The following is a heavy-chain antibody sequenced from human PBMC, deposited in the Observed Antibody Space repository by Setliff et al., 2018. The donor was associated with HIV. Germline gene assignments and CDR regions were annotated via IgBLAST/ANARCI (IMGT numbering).Heavy chain of an antibody. CDR2: IDPNSGGT. CDR1: GYSFTGHY. V-gene: IGHV1-2*06. CDR3: ASPFGASDSGGDEYEAFAT. D-gene: IGHD2-21*01. J-gene: IGHJ3*02. Sequence: GASVKVSCKASGYSFTGHYIHWVRQAPGQGLEWLGRIDPNSGGTKYAQKFQGRVTMTRDTSITTAYMELSRLRSDDTAVYYCASPFGASDSGGDEYEAFATWGQGTMVTVSS.